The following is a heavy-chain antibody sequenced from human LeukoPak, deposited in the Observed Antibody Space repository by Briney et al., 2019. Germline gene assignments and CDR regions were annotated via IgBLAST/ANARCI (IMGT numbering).Heavy chain of an antibody. CDR2: ISQSGNS. J-gene: IGHJ3*02. CDR3: ARGSNYYDSSGYLLLDASDI. D-gene: IGHD3-22*01. V-gene: IGHV4-30-2*01. CDR1: GDSLSSSTCN. Sequence: PSETLSLTCKVSGDSLSSSTCNWSWLRQPPGKGLEWIGYISQSGNSYFTPSLKSRATISVDRSKNQFSLTLTSVTAADTAVYYCARGSNYYDSSGYLLLDASDIWGQGTMVTVSS.